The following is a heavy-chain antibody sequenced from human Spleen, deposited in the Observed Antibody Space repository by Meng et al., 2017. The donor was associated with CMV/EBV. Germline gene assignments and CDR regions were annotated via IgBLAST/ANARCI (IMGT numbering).Heavy chain of an antibody. J-gene: IGHJ5*02. CDR3: ARARRAGSTNSFDP. V-gene: IGHV3-11*01. CDR2: ISYGGTTI. Sequence: GGSLRLSCAASGFIFSDYYMTWIRQAPGKGLEWVSYISYGGTTIFYADAVKGRFTISRDNAKNSLYLQMSSLRVEDMAVYYCARARRAGSTNSFDPWGQGTLVTVSS. CDR1: GFIFSDYY.